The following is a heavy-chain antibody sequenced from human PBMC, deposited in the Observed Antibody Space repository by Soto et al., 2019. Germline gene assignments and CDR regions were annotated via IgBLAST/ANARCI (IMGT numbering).Heavy chain of an antibody. Sequence: QVQLVQSGAEVKKPGASVKVSCKASGYTFTSYGISWVRQAPGQGLEWMVWISAYNGNTNYAQKLQGRVTMTTDTSTSTAYIELRSLRSDDTAVYYCARSPAQPCLSSGYYGPLDYWVQGTLVTVSS. J-gene: IGHJ4*02. CDR1: GYTFTSYG. CDR2: ISAYNGNT. V-gene: IGHV1-18*01. CDR3: ARSPAQPCLSSGYYGPLDY. D-gene: IGHD3-22*01.